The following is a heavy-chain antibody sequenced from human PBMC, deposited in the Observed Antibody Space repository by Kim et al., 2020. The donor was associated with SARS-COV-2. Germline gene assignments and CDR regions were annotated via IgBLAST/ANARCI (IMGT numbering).Heavy chain of an antibody. CDR1: GYSFIDYY. CDR3: ARSTVAGTVSYYYYGMDV. D-gene: IGHD6-19*01. CDR2: INPLSGGT. J-gene: IGHJ6*02. Sequence: ASVKVSCKTSGYSFIDYYMHWVRQAPGQGLEWMGRINPLSGGTNYAQKFQGRVTLTRDTSISTAYMELSRLKSDDTAVYYCARSTVAGTVSYYYYGMDVWGQGTTVAVYS. V-gene: IGHV1-2*06.